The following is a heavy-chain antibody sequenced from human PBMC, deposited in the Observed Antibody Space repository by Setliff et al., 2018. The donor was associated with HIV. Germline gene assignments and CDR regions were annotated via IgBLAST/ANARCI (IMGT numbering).Heavy chain of an antibody. J-gene: IGHJ5*02. CDR1: GGTFSSYA. V-gene: IGHV1-69*10. D-gene: IGHD4-17*01. CDR2: IIPILGIA. CDR3: ARAPGPYGDYNWFDP. Sequence: SVKVSCKASGGTFSSYAISWVRQAPGQGLEWMGGIIPILGIANYAQKFQGRVTITADKSTSTAYMELSSLRSEDTAVYYCARAPGPYGDYNWFDPWGQGALVTVSS.